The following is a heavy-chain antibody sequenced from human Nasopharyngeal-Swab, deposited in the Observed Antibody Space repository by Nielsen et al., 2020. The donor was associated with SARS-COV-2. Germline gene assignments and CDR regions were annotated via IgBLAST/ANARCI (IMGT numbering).Heavy chain of an antibody. J-gene: IGHJ2*01. V-gene: IGHV3-53*01. CDR3: ATPQALSIAAGFDL. D-gene: IGHD6-6*01. CDR1: GFTVSSNY. Sequence: GGSLRLSCAASGFTVSSNYMSWVRQAPGKGLEWVSVIYSGGSTYYADPVQGRFTISRDNSKNTLYLQMSSLRAEDTAVYYCATPQALSIAAGFDLWGRGTLVTVSS. CDR2: IYSGGST.